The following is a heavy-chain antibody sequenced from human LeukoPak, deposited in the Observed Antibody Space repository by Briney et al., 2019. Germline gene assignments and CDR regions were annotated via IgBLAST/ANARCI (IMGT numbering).Heavy chain of an antibody. CDR1: GLTFSSYG. Sequence: GGSLRLSCAASGLTFSSYGMHWVRQAPGKGLEWVAVISYDGSNKYYADSVKGRFAISRDNSKNTLYLQMNSLRAEDTAVYYCAKDLGAESGGSYFDYWGQGTLVTVSS. CDR3: AKDLGAESGGSYFDY. CDR2: ISYDGSNK. D-gene: IGHD1-26*01. V-gene: IGHV3-30*18. J-gene: IGHJ4*02.